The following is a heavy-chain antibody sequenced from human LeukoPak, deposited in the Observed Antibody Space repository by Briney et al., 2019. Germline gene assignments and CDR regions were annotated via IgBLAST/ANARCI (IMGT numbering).Heavy chain of an antibody. Sequence: GGSLRLSCAASGFTLSGYAMHWVRQAPGKGLEYVSGIGSNGGNIYYANSVKGRFTISRDNSKNTLYLQMGSLRAEDMAVYYCVGGYYFDFWGQGSLVTVSS. CDR1: GFTLSGYA. CDR2: IGSNGGNI. V-gene: IGHV3-64*01. CDR3: VGGYYFDF. D-gene: IGHD5-12*01. J-gene: IGHJ4*02.